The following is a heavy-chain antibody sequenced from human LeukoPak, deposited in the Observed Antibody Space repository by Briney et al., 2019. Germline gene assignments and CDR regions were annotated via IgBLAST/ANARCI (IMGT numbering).Heavy chain of an antibody. CDR2: ISSSGSTI. D-gene: IGHD6-13*01. CDR1: GFTFSDYY. J-gene: IGHJ5*02. V-gene: IGHV3-11*01. Sequence: GSLRLSCAASGFTFSDYYMSWIRQAPGKGLEWVSYISSSGSTIYYADSVKGRFTISRDNAKNSLYLQMNSLRAEDTAVYYCARDGRIAAAVLNWFDPWGQGTLVTVSS. CDR3: ARDGRIAAAVLNWFDP.